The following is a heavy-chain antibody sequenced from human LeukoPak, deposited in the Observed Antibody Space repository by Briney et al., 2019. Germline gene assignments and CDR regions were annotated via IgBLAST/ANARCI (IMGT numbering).Heavy chain of an antibody. CDR3: AKHRDYYDSSGYFDY. Sequence: GGSLRLSCAASGFTFSSYAMSWVRQAPGKGLEWVSAISGSGGSTYYADSVKGRFTISRDNSKNTLYLQMNSLRAEDTAVYYCAKHRDYYDSSGYFDYWGQGTLATVSS. CDR2: ISGSGGST. J-gene: IGHJ4*02. V-gene: IGHV3-23*01. CDR1: GFTFSSYA. D-gene: IGHD3-22*01.